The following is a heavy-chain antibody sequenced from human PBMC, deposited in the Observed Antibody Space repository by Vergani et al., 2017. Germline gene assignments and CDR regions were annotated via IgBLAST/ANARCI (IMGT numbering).Heavy chain of an antibody. J-gene: IGHJ4*02. D-gene: IGHD2-15*01. CDR2: ISSSSSTI. CDR1: GFTFMNYG. V-gene: IGHV3-48*01. Sequence: VQLVESGGGVVQPGRSLRLSCAASGFTFMNYGMHWVRQAPGKGLEWVSYISSSSSTIYYADSVKGRFTISRDNAKNSLYLQMNSLRAEDTAVYYCARGGLLLDYWGQGTLVTVSS. CDR3: ARGGLLLDY.